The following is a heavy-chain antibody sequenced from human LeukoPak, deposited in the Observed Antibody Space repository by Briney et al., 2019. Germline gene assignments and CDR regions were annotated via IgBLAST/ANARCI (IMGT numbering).Heavy chain of an antibody. V-gene: IGHV4-39*07. J-gene: IGHJ3*02. Sequence: SSETLSLTCTVSGCSISSSSYYWGWIRQPPGKGLEWIGSIYYSGSTYYNPSLKSRVTISVDTSKNQFSLKLSSVTAADTAVYYCARMTGGGAFDIWGQGTMVTVSS. CDR1: GCSISSSSYY. D-gene: IGHD3-9*01. CDR3: ARMTGGGAFDI. CDR2: IYYSGST.